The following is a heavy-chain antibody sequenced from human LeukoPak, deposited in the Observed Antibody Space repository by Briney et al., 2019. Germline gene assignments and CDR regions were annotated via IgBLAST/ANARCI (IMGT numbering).Heavy chain of an antibody. D-gene: IGHD3-10*01. CDR2: ISPNSGGT. J-gene: IGHJ4*02. Sequence: ASVKVSCKASGYTFIGYYMHWVRQAPGQGLEWMGWISPNSGGTNYAQKFQGRVTMTRDTSISTAYMELSRLRSDDTAVYYCASRGWAGEYYFDYWGQGTLVTVSS. V-gene: IGHV1-2*02. CDR3: ASRGWAGEYYFDY. CDR1: GYTFIGYY.